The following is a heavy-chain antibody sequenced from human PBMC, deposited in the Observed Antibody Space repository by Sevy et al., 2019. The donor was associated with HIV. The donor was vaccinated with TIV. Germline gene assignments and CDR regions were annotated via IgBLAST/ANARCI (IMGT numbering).Heavy chain of an antibody. D-gene: IGHD2-2*01. V-gene: IGHV3-74*01. Sequence: GGSLRLSCAASGFTFSSYWMHWVRQAPGKGLVWVSRINSDGSSTSYADSVKGRFTISRDNAKNTLYLQMNSLGAEDTAVYYCARDRGDYVVVVPAAMKGEFDPWGQGTLVTVSS. J-gene: IGHJ5*02. CDR2: INSDGSST. CDR3: ARDRGDYVVVVPAAMKGEFDP. CDR1: GFTFSSYW.